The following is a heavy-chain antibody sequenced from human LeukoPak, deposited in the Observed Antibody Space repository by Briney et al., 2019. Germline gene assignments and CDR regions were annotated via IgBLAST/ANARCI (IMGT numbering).Heavy chain of an antibody. CDR2: IYYSGST. D-gene: IGHD3-10*01. CDR1: GGSISTYY. Sequence: SETLSLTCTVSGGSISTYYWGWIRQPPGKGLEWIGSIYYSGSTNYNPSLKSRVTISVDTSKYQFSLNLTSVTAADTAVYYCARHKSPLPLHWGQGTLVTVSS. V-gene: IGHV4-39*01. CDR3: ARHKSPLPLH. J-gene: IGHJ4*02.